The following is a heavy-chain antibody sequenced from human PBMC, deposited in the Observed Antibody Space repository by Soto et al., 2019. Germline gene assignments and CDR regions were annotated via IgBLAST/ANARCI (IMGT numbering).Heavy chain of an antibody. Sequence: ASVKVSCKASGYTFTSYGISWVRQAPGQGLEWMGWISAYNGNTNYAQKLQGRVTMTTDTSTSTAYMELRSLRSDDTAVYYCARDLRQWLNDAFDIWGQGTMVTVSS. D-gene: IGHD6-19*01. CDR1: GYTFTSYG. CDR3: ARDLRQWLNDAFDI. V-gene: IGHV1-18*01. CDR2: ISAYNGNT. J-gene: IGHJ3*02.